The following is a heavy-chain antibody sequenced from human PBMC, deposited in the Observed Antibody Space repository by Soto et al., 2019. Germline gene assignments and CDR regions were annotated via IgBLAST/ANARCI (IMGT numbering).Heavy chain of an antibody. CDR3: ARDGSGYDRGDY. D-gene: IGHD5-12*01. CDR2: ITSSSSTV. CDR1: GFTFSSYN. V-gene: IGHV3-48*01. J-gene: IGHJ4*02. Sequence: EVHLVESGGGLVQPGGSLRLSCAASGFTFSSYNMNWVRQAPGKGLEWGSYITSSSSTVYYADSVKGRFTISRDNAKNSLYLQMNSLRVEDTAVYYCARDGSGYDRGDYWGQGTLVTVSS.